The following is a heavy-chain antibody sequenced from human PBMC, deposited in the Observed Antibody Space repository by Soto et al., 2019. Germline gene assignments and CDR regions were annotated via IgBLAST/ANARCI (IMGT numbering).Heavy chain of an antibody. V-gene: IGHV1-18*01. J-gene: IGHJ6*02. CDR2: IRGRSGNS. CDR3: ARGYDSSAYFYPLGDGMDV. D-gene: IGHD3-22*01. CDR1: GYSFANQA. Sequence: QVQLAQSGTEVKKPGASVKVSCKTSGYSFANQAINWVRQAPAQGLEWVGWIRGRSGNSNYAETVRGRVTMTTDTSTGTAYLELRALTTDDTAVYYCARGYDSSAYFYPLGDGMDVWGQGTTVTVSS.